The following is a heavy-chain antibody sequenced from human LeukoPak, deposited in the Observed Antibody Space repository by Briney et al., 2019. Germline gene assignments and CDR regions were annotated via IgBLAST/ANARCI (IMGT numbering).Heavy chain of an antibody. Sequence: GGSLRLSCAASGLTFSSYGMHWVRQAPGKGLDWVAFIPYDGSDKYYADSVKGRFTISRDNSRNTLFLHMNSLRAEDTAVYYCAKEACGSTSCYAALHYWGQGSLVTVSS. V-gene: IGHV3-30*02. CDR1: GLTFSSYG. CDR3: AKEACGSTSCYAALHY. CDR2: IPYDGSDK. J-gene: IGHJ4*02. D-gene: IGHD2-2*01.